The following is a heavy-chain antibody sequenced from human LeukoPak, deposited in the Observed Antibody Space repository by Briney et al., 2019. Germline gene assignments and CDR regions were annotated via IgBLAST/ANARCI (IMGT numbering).Heavy chain of an antibody. J-gene: IGHJ4*02. D-gene: IGHD4-17*01. Sequence: PGGSLRLSCAASGFTFRNSASSWIRQAPGKGLEWVSTISNSGDRTLYADSVKGRFLISRDNSKNSQFLQMYNLRAEDTAVYYCAKFAVTTGWDYWGQGTLVTVSS. CDR1: GFTFRNSA. CDR3: AKFAVTTGWDY. V-gene: IGHV3-23*01. CDR2: ISNSGDRT.